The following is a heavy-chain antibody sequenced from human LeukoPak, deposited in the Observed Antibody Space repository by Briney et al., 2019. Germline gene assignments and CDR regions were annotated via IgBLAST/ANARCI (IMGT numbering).Heavy chain of an antibody. CDR2: IRYDGSNK. CDR1: GFTFSSYG. CDR3: AKDWAYCGGDCYSFIYYYYYMDV. Sequence: GGSLRLSCAASGFTFSSYGMHWVRQAPGKGLEWVAFIRYDGSNKYYADSVKGRFTISRDNSKNTLYLQMNSLRAEDTAVYYCAKDWAYCGGDCYSFIYYYYYMDVWGKGTTVTVSS. J-gene: IGHJ6*03. D-gene: IGHD2-21*02. V-gene: IGHV3-30*02.